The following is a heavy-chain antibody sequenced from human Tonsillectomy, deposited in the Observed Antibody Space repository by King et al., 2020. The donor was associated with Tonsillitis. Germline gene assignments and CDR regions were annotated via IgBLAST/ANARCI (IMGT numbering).Heavy chain of an antibody. D-gene: IGHD3-3*02. CDR1: GFTFSGSA. Sequence: VQLVESGGGLVQPGGSLKLSCAASGFTFSGSALHWVRQATGKGLEWVGRIRSKANYYGTAYDVSVKGRFTISRDDSKNMAYLQMNSLKTEDTAVYYCVRGGLAEPDYFDYWGQGTLVTVSS. J-gene: IGHJ4*02. CDR2: IRSKANYYGT. CDR3: VRGGLAEPDYFDY. V-gene: IGHV3-73*02.